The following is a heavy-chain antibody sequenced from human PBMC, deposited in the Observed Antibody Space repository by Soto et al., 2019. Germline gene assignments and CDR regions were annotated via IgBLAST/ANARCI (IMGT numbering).Heavy chain of an antibody. J-gene: IGHJ4*02. CDR3: AKETYSGQLDY. CDR2: ISYDGSNN. V-gene: IGHV3-30*18. Sequence: QVQLVESGGGVVQPGRSLRLSCAASGFTFSSYGMHWVRQAPGKGLEWVAVISYDGSNNYYADSVKGRFTISRDNSKNTLYSHMNSRSAEDTAVYYCAKETYSGQLDYWGQGTLFTVSS. D-gene: IGHD2-15*01. CDR1: GFTFSSYG.